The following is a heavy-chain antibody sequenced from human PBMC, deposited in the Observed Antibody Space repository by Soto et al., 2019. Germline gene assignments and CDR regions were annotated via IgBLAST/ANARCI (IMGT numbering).Heavy chain of an antibody. CDR1: GGSVSSGSYY. Sequence: QVQLQESGPGLVKPSKTLSLTCTVSGGSVSSGSYYWSWIRQPPGKGLEWIGYIYYSGSTNYNPSLKSRVTISVDTSKNQFSLKLSSVTAADTAVYYCARGSSPNDAFDIWGQGTMVTVSS. D-gene: IGHD2-2*01. V-gene: IGHV4-61*01. CDR2: IYYSGST. CDR3: ARGSSPNDAFDI. J-gene: IGHJ3*02.